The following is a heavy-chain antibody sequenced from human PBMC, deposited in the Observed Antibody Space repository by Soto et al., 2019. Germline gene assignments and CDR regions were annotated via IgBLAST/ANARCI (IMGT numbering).Heavy chain of an antibody. V-gene: IGHV4-31*03. J-gene: IGHJ3*02. CDR1: GVSINSGDYY. CDR2: IFYSGTT. D-gene: IGHD3-10*01. Sequence: QVQLQESGPGLVKPSQTLSLNCSVSGVSINSGDYYWSWIRQHAGQGLEWIGYIFYSGTTFYNPSLNSRVTISIDASKNQFFLELSSVTAADTAVYYCAKVRGHAFDIRVQGTMVTVSS. CDR3: AKVRGHAFDI.